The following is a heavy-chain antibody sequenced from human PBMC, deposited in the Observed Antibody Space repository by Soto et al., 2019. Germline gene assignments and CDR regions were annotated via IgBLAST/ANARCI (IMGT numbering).Heavy chain of an antibody. Sequence: MQMVESGGGSVQPGGSLRLSCAASGVPFSHYWMHWVRQTPGKGLVWVSRINPAGTITNYADSVEGRFTISRDNADSALFLQMTSLSAEDTARYYCTSDTFGLRDTWGQGTLVTVSS. J-gene: IGHJ5*02. D-gene: IGHD3-16*01. CDR3: TSDTFGLRDT. CDR2: INPAGTIT. V-gene: IGHV3-74*01. CDR1: GVPFSHYW.